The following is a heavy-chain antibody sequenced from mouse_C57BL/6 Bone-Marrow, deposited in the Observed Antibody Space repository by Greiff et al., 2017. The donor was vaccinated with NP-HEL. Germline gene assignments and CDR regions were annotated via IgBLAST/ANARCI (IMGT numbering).Heavy chain of an antibody. CDR3: ARSYYYGSQYYFDY. CDR2: IDPSDSYT. V-gene: IGHV1-69*01. J-gene: IGHJ2*01. CDR1: GYTFTSYW. Sequence: QVQLQQPGAELVMPWASVKLSCKASGYTFTSYWMHWVKQRPGQGLEWIGEIDPSDSYTNYNQKFKGKSTLTVDKSSSTAYMQLSSLTSEDSAVYYCARSYYYGSQYYFDYWGQGTTLTVSS. D-gene: IGHD1-1*01.